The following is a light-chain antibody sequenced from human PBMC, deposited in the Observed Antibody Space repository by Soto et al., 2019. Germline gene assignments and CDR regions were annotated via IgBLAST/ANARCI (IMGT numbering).Light chain of an antibody. CDR3: HQRAT. J-gene: IGKJ5*01. CDR2: GAS. Sequence: EIVLTQSPGTLSLSPGDRATLSCRASQSIRSYLAWYQQKPGQAPRLLIYGASTRAPGLPARFSGSGSGTEFTLTISSLQSEDFAVYYCHQRATFGQGTHWRL. CDR1: QSIRSY. V-gene: IGKV3-15*01.